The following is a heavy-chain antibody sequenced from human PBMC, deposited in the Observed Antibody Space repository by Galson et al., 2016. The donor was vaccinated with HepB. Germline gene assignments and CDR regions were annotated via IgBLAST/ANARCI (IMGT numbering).Heavy chain of an antibody. D-gene: IGHD7-27*01. CDR3: ARQLGIDFPDWSCDL. Sequence: QSGAEVKKPGESLRISCKGSGYSFTSYWITWVRQMPGKGLEWMGRIDPSDSYTNYSPSFQGHVTISADKSISTAYLQWSSLKASDTAMYYLARQLGIDFPDWSCDLWGRGPLVTVSS. V-gene: IGHV5-10-1*01. J-gene: IGHJ2*01. CDR1: GYSFTSYW. CDR2: IDPSDSYT.